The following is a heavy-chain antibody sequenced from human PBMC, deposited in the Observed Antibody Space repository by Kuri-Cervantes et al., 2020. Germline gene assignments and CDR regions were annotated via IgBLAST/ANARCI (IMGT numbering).Heavy chain of an antibody. CDR2: IYYSGST. J-gene: IGHJ6*03. V-gene: IGHV4-59*05. CDR3: ARTRGYRSYYMDV. Sequence: ESLKISCAASGFTFSSYAMHWVRQAPGKGLEWIGSIYYSGSTYYNPSLKSRVTISVDTSKNQFSLKLSSVTAADTAVYYCARTRGYRSYYMDVWGKGTTVTVSS. D-gene: IGHD5-18*01. CDR1: GFTFSSYA.